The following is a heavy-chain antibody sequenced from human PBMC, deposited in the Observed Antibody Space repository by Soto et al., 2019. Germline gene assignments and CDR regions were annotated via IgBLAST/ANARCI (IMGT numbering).Heavy chain of an antibody. CDR3: ARVSRGGIPASSGAFDI. J-gene: IGHJ3*02. V-gene: IGHV3-30-3*01. CDR2: ISFDGSNK. D-gene: IGHD6-13*01. Sequence: QVQLVESGGGVVQPGRSLRLSCAASGFTFSSYAMHWVRQAPGKGLEWVALISFDGSNKYNADSVKGRFTISRDNSKNTLYLQMNSLRAEDTSVYYCARVSRGGIPASSGAFDIWGQGTMVTVSS. CDR1: GFTFSSYA.